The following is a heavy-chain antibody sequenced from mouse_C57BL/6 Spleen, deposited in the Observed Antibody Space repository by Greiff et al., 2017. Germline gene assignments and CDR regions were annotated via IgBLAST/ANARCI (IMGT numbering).Heavy chain of an antibody. J-gene: IGHJ4*01. CDR2: IYPGDGDT. D-gene: IGHD1-1*01. Sequence: VQRVEYGPELVKPGASVKISCKASGYAFSSSWMNWVKQRPGKGLEWIGRIYPGDGDTNYNGKFKGKATLTADKSSSTAYMQLSSLTSEDSAVYFCARYGITTVVAPSYAMDYWGQGTSVTVSS. CDR1: GYAFSSSW. V-gene: IGHV1-82*01. CDR3: ARYGITTVVAPSYAMDY.